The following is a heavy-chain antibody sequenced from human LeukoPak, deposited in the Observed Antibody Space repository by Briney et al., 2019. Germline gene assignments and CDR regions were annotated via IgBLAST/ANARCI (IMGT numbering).Heavy chain of an antibody. V-gene: IGHV4-59*08. J-gene: IGHJ2*01. D-gene: IGHD1-14*01. CDR1: GGSISSYY. CDR2: IYYSGNT. Sequence: SETLSLTCTVSGGSISSYYWSWIRQPPGKGLEYIGYIYYSGNTNSNPSLNSRVTISVDTSKNQFSLKLSSVTAADTAVYYCARRGSGASLEYYFDLWGRDTLVTVSS. CDR3: ARRGSGASLEYYFDL.